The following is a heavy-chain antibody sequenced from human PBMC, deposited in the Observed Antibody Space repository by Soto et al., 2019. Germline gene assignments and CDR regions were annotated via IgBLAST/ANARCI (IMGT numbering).Heavy chain of an antibody. J-gene: IGHJ2*01. CDR1: GGSISSGGYS. CDR2: IYHSGST. CDR3: ARGRGYGDYDYWYFDL. Sequence: NPSETLSLTCAVSGGSISSGGYSWSWIRQPPGKGLEWIGYIYHSGSTYYNPSLKSRVTISVDRSKNQFSLKLSSVTAADTAVYYCARGRGYGDYDYWYFDLWGRGTLVTVSS. V-gene: IGHV4-30-2*01. D-gene: IGHD4-17*01.